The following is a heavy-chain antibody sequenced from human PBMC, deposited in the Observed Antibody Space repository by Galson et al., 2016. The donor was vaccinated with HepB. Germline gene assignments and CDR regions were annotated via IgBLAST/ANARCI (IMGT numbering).Heavy chain of an antibody. J-gene: IGHJ6*02. CDR2: INPNGGST. Sequence: CKALGYTFTTYYIHWIRQAPGQGLEWMGIINPNGGSTTFAQRFQGRVTMTRDPSTSTVYIDLSSLRSEDTAVYYCARGYCSATDCYAGLGLDVWGQGTTVIAS. CDR3: ARGYCSATDCYAGLGLDV. V-gene: IGHV1-46*01. D-gene: IGHD2-2*01. CDR1: GYTFTTYY.